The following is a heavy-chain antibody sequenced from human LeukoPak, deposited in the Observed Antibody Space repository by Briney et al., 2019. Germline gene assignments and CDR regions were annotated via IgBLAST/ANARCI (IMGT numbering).Heavy chain of an antibody. CDR3: ATRGTTATKYFEH. J-gene: IGHJ4*02. CDR1: GLTFSTYE. Sequence: GGSLRLSCATSGLTFSTYEMNWLRQSPGKGLEWISYISSSGSTFYYADSVKGRFTISRDNSKNMLHLQMKSLRAEDTAVYYCATRGTTATKYFEHWGQGTLVTVSS. CDR2: ISSSGSTF. V-gene: IGHV3-48*03. D-gene: IGHD1-1*01.